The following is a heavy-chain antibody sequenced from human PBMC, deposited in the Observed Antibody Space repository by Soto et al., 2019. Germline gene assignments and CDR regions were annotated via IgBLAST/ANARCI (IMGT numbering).Heavy chain of an antibody. CDR2: ISSSSSTI. D-gene: IGHD6-13*01. Sequence: VQLVESGGGLVQPGGSLRLSCAASGFTFSSYSMNWVRQAPGKGLAWVSYISSSSSTIYYADSVKGRFTRSRDNAKNSLYLQMNILGTEDTAVYYCSRGGGNIAAASMYVWGKGTTVTVSS. J-gene: IGHJ6*03. V-gene: IGHV3-48*01. CDR1: GFTFSSYS. CDR3: SRGGGNIAAASMYV.